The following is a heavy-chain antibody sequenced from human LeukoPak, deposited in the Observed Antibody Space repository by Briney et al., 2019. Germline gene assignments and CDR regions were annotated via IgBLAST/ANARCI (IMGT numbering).Heavy chain of an antibody. D-gene: IGHD1-26*01. CDR1: GGSFSGYY. V-gene: IGHV4-34*01. CDR2: INHSGST. Sequence: SEPLSLTCAVYGGSFSGYYWSWIRQPPGKGLEWIGEINHSGSTNYNPSLKSRVTISVDTSKNQFSLKLSSVTAADTAVYYCARGGIVGAKVFDYWGQGTLVTVSS. J-gene: IGHJ4*02. CDR3: ARGGIVGAKVFDY.